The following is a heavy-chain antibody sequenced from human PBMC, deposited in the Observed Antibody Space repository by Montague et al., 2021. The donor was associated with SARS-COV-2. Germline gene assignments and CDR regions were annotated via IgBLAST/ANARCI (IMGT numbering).Heavy chain of an antibody. Sequence: SETLSLTCTVSGGSISSSSYYWGWIRQPPGKGLEWIGSIYYSGSTYYNPSLTGRVTISVDTSKNQFSLKLSSVTAADTAVYYCARRSYDILTGYSIPNWFDPWGQGTLVTVSS. J-gene: IGHJ5*02. V-gene: IGHV4-39*01. CDR2: IYYSGST. CDR3: ARRSYDILTGYSIPNWFDP. CDR1: GGSISSSSYY. D-gene: IGHD3-9*01.